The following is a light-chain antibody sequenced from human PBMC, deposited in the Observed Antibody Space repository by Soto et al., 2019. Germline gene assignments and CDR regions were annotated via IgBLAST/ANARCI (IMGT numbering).Light chain of an antibody. V-gene: IGKV1-5*01. J-gene: IGKJ1*01. CDR3: QQYNSYPWT. Sequence: DIQMTQSPSTPSASVGDRVTLTCRASQSISSWLAWYQQKPGKAPKLLIYHAYSLESGVPSRFSGSEPGTEFTLTINSLQPDDFATYYCQQYNSYPWTFGQGTKVDIK. CDR2: HAY. CDR1: QSISSW.